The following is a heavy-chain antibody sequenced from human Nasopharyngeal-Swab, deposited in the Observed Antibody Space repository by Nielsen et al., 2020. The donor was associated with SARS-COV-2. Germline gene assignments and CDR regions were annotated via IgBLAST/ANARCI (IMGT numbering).Heavy chain of an antibody. CDR3: AKPYYDILTGYYIGAFDI. V-gene: IGHV3-74*01. Sequence: ESLKISCAASGFTFSSYWMHWVRQAPGKGLVWVARITSDGSSTSYADSVKGRFTISRDNAKNSLYLQMNSLRAEDTALYYCAKPYYDILTGYYIGAFDIWGQGTMVTVSS. CDR2: ITSDGSST. D-gene: IGHD3-9*01. CDR1: GFTFSSYW. J-gene: IGHJ3*02.